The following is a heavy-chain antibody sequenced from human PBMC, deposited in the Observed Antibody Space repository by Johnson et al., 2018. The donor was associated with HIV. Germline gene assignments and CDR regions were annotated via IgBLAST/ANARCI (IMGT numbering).Heavy chain of an antibody. CDR3: AKADDLEDTSGYLSAFDI. CDR2: IYSGGST. Sequence: VQLVESGGGLVKPGGSLRLSCAASGFTFNNAWMNWVRQAPGKGLEWVSVIYSGGSTYYADSVKGRFTISRDNSMNTLYLQMNSLRAEDTAVYYCAKADDLEDTSGYLSAFDIWGQGTMVTVSS. V-gene: IGHV3-66*01. CDR1: GFTFNNAW. J-gene: IGHJ3*02. D-gene: IGHD3-22*01.